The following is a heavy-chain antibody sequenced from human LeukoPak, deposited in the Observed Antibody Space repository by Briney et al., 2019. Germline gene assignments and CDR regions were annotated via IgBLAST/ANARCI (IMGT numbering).Heavy chain of an antibody. Sequence: ASVKVSCKVSGYTLTELSMHWVRQAPGKGLEWMGGFDPEDGETIYAQKFQGRVTMTEDTSTDTAYMELSSLRSEGTAVYYCATESGSSYYFDYWGQGTLVTVSS. CDR3: ATESGSSYYFDY. J-gene: IGHJ4*02. CDR2: FDPEDGET. CDR1: GYTLTELS. D-gene: IGHD6-13*01. V-gene: IGHV1-24*01.